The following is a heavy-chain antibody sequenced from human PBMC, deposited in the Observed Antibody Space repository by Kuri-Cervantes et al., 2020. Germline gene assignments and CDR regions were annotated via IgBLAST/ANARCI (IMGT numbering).Heavy chain of an antibody. J-gene: IGHJ3*02. Sequence: GALKISCAASGFTFSSYWMSWVRQAPGKGLEWVANIKQDGSEKYYVDSVKGRFTISRDNAKNSLYLQMNSLRAEDTAVYYCARDGSGSYYHDAFDIWGQGTMVTVSS. D-gene: IGHD3-10*01. V-gene: IGHV3-7*01. CDR3: ARDGSGSYYHDAFDI. CDR2: IKQDGSEK. CDR1: GFTFSSYW.